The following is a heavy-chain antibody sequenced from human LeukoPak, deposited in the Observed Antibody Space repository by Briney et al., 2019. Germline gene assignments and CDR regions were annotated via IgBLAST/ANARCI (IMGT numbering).Heavy chain of an antibody. CDR3: ARGPNSNWSGLDF. Sequence: GGSLRLSCVASGFTFSESWMTWVRQAPGKGLEWVASIKHDEREECYADSVKGRFSMSRDNAKNTLYLQVNNLRAEDTAVYYCARGPNSNWSGLDFWGQGTLLTVSS. CDR1: GFTFSESW. CDR2: IKHDEREE. D-gene: IGHD6-6*01. V-gene: IGHV3-7*01. J-gene: IGHJ4*02.